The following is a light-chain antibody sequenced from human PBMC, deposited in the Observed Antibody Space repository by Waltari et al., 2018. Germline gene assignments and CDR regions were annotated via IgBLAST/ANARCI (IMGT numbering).Light chain of an antibody. J-gene: IGKJ4*01. CDR3: QQYLNRLT. CDR1: QSVSSI. Sequence: IVMTQSPATLSVSPGERATLSCRASQSVSSILAWYQQKPGQAPRLLIYRASTRAIGIPARFSGSGSGTEFTLTISSLQSEDFAVYFCQQYLNRLTFGGGTKVEIK. V-gene: IGKV3-15*01. CDR2: RAS.